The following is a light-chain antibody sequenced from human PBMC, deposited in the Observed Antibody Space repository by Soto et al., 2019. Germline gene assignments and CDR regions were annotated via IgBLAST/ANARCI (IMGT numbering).Light chain of an antibody. J-gene: IGKJ5*01. V-gene: IGKV3-11*01. Sequence: EFVLTQSPATLSLSPGKRATLSCRASQSVSSYVAWYQQKPGQAPRLVIYDASSRATGVPPRFSGSGSGTDFTLTISSPEPEDFAVYYCQQRNTFGQGTRLEI. CDR1: QSVSSY. CDR3: QQRNT. CDR2: DAS.